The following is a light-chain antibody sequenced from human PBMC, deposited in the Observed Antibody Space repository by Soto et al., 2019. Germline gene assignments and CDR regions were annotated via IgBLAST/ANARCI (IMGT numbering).Light chain of an antibody. CDR2: GAS. CDR3: QHYGSSPPYA. J-gene: IGKJ2*01. CDR1: QSINSAY. V-gene: IGKV3-20*01. Sequence: EIVLTQSPGTLSLSPGEGATLSCRTSQSINSAYLAWYQQKPGQAPRLLIYGASNRAAGIPDRLGGGGSGTDFTLTLSRLEPEDFAVYFCQHYGSSPPYAFGQGTKVDIK.